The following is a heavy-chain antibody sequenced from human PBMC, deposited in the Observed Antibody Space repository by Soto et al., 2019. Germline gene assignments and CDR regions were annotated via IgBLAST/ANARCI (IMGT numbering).Heavy chain of an antibody. J-gene: IGHJ3*02. CDR3: ARETTVVIRGAFDI. V-gene: IGHV4-59*01. CDR2: IYYSGST. Sequence: SETLSLTCTVSGSSISSDYWSWIRQPPGNGLEWIGYIYYSGSTNYNPSLKSRVTISVDTSKNQFSLKLSSVTAADTAVYYCARETTVVIRGAFDIWGQGTVVTV. D-gene: IGHD4-17*01. CDR1: GSSISSDY.